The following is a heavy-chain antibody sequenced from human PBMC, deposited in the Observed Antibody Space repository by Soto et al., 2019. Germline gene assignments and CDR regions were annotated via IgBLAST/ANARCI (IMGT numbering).Heavy chain of an antibody. Sequence: EVQLLESGGGLLQPGGSLRISCAASGFTFSSYAMTWVRQAPGKGLEWVSTISGSGGTTHYGDSVKGRITIARERSKNTLYLQMRSLRDEDTAVYYCAKSAPGYCTSVSCPLDYWGQGTLVTVSA. V-gene: IGHV3-23*01. CDR1: GFTFSSYA. CDR3: AKSAPGYCTSVSCPLDY. CDR2: ISGSGGTT. D-gene: IGHD2-2*01. J-gene: IGHJ4*02.